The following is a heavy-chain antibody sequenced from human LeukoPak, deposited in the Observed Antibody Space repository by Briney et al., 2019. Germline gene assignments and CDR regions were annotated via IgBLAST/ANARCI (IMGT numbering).Heavy chain of an antibody. D-gene: IGHD2-21*01. J-gene: IGHJ4*02. CDR1: GFTFTNAG. Sequence: PGRSLRLSCAGSGFTFTNAGIHWVRLAAGKGLEWVSFISHDGTNKYYSDSVDGRFTVSRLNSQNTVYLQMTDLRPDDTATYYCASEDVETGDFWGQGTLVTVSS. CDR3: ASEDVETGDF. CDR2: ISHDGTNK. V-gene: IGHV3-30*01.